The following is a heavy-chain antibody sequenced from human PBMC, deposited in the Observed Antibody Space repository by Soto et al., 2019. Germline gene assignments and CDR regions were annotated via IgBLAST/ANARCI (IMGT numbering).Heavy chain of an antibody. CDR1: GFTFSSYS. J-gene: IGHJ6*03. CDR2: ISSSSSYI. D-gene: IGHD3-16*02. Sequence: GGSLRLSCAASGFTFSSYSMNWVRQAPGKGLEWVSSISSSSSYIYYADSVKGRFTISRDNAKNSLYLQMNSLRAEDTAVYYCARDLTHLGELSSPGRYYYYYYMDVWGKGTTVTVSS. CDR3: ARDLTHLGELSSPGRYYYYYYMDV. V-gene: IGHV3-21*01.